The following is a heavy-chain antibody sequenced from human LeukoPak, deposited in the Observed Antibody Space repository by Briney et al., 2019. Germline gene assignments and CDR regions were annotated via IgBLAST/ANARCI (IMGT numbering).Heavy chain of an antibody. CDR1: GGSVSNYY. Sequence: SETLSPTCAASGGSVSNYYWTWIRQPPGKGPEWIGKISHSGSTNYNPSLKSRVTISVDTSTNQFSLNLSSVTAADTAVYYCARSANAFDIWGQGTMVTVSS. CDR3: ARSANAFDI. CDR2: ISHSGST. J-gene: IGHJ3*02. V-gene: IGHV4-34*01.